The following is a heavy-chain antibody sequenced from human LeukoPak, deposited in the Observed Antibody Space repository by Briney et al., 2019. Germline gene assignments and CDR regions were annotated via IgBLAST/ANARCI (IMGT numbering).Heavy chain of an antibody. CDR2: ISYDGSNK. CDR3: ARDSTGYWYFDL. V-gene: IGHV3-30*03. J-gene: IGHJ2*01. D-gene: IGHD3-3*02. Sequence: PGGSLRLSCAVSGFTFSSYGMHWVRQAPGKGLEWVSIISYDGSNKYYADSVKGRFTIFRDNSKNTLYLQMNSLRAEDTAVYYCARDSTGYWYFDLWGRGTLVSVSS. CDR1: GFTFSSYG.